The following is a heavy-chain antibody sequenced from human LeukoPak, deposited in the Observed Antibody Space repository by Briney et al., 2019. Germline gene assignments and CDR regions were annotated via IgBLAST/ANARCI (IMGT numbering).Heavy chain of an antibody. CDR2: INPSVGST. D-gene: IGHD3-10*01. CDR3: ARANMVRGVGSFFDRNWFDP. Sequence: ASVKVSCKASGYTFTSYYMHWVRQAPGQGLEWMGIINPSVGSTIYAQKFQGRVTITADESTSTAYMELSSLRSEDMAVYYCARANMVRGVGSFFDRNWFDPWGQGTLVTVSS. V-gene: IGHV1-46*01. J-gene: IGHJ5*02. CDR1: GYTFTSYY.